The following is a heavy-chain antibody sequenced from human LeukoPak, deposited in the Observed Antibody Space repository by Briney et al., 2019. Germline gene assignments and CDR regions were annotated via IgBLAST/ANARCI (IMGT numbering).Heavy chain of an antibody. V-gene: IGHV3-23*01. D-gene: IGHD4-11*01. Sequence: PGGSLRLSCAASGFTFSSYAMSWVRQAPGKGLEWVSVISGSGGTTFYADSVKGRLTISRDNSKNTLYLQMNSLRAEDTAVYYCAKVQQFYFDYWGQGTLVTVSS. CDR3: AKVQQFYFDY. CDR2: ISGSGGTT. CDR1: GFTFSSYA. J-gene: IGHJ4*02.